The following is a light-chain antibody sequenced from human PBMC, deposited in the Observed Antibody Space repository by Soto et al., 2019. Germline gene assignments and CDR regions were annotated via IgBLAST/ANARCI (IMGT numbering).Light chain of an antibody. CDR1: QGIRND. CDR2: AAS. V-gene: IGKV1-17*01. CDR3: QQYGSSPPLT. Sequence: DIQMTQSPSSLSASIGDRVTITCRASQGIRNDLGWYQKKPGKAPKRLIYAASSLQSGVTSRFSGSGSGTDFTPTISRLEPEDFAVYYCQQYGSSPPLTFGGGTKVEIK. J-gene: IGKJ4*01.